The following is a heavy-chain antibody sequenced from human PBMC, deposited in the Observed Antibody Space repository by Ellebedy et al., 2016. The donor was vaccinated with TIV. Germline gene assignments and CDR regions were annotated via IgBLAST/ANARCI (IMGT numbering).Heavy chain of an antibody. CDR2: IIPILGIA. CDR3: ARGVAVAGNTYYYYGMGV. Sequence: AASVKVSCKASGGTFSSYAISWVRQAPGQGLEWMGRIIPILGIANYAQKFQGRVTITADKSTSTAYMELSSLRSEDTAVYYCARGVAVAGNTYYYYGMGVWGQGTTVTVSS. CDR1: GGTFSSYA. D-gene: IGHD6-19*01. V-gene: IGHV1-69*04. J-gene: IGHJ6*02.